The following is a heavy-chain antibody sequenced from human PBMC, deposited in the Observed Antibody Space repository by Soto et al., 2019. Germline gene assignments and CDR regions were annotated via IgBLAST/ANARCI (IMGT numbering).Heavy chain of an antibody. CDR3: AKHLEWNRYFDY. D-gene: IGHD3-3*01. Sequence: GGSLRLSCAGSGFTFSSYTMNWFRQAPGKEPEWVSSISAGGDSTYYTDSVKGRFTISRDNSKATVYLEMNSLKTEDTAVYYCAKHLEWNRYFDYWGQGALVTVSS. CDR1: GFTFSSYT. V-gene: IGHV3-23*01. CDR2: ISAGGDST. J-gene: IGHJ4*02.